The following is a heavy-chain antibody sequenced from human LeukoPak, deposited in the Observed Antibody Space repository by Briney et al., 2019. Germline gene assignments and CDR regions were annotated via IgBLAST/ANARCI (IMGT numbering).Heavy chain of an antibody. CDR2: IYYSGST. V-gene: IGHV4-59*08. CDR1: GGSISSYY. J-gene: IGHJ3*02. D-gene: IGHD3-22*01. CDR3: ARREITMIVVNAFDI. Sequence: SETLSLTCTVSGGSISSYYWSWIRQPPGKGLEWIGYIYYSGSTSYNPSLKSRVTISVDTSKKQFSLKLSSVTAADTAVYYCARREITMIVVNAFDIWGQGTMVTVSS.